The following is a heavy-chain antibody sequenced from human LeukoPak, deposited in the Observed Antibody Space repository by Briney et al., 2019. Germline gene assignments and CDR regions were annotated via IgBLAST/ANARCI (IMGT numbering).Heavy chain of an antibody. J-gene: IGHJ4*02. CDR1: GFIFGDYA. Sequence: GGSLRLSCAASGFIFGDYAMHWVRQAPGKGLEWVAAIAFDDTDRYYIDSVKGRFTISRGDSKNTLYLHMTSLRAEDTAVYYCTNSDDYGDYWGQGTLVAVSS. CDR3: TNSDDYGDY. V-gene: IGHV3-30*04. CDR2: IAFDDTDR.